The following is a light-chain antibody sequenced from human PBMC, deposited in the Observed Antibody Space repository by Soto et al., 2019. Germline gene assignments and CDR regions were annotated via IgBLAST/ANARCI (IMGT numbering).Light chain of an antibody. V-gene: IGKV3-15*01. J-gene: IGKJ4*01. Sequence: EIVMTQSPATLSVSPGDRATLSCRASQSVFSNLAWYQQKPGQAPRLLIYGASTRATGIPARFSGSGSGTEFTLSISSLQSEDFAVYYCQQYHHWPPLTFGGGTKVETK. CDR1: QSVFSN. CDR3: QQYHHWPPLT. CDR2: GAS.